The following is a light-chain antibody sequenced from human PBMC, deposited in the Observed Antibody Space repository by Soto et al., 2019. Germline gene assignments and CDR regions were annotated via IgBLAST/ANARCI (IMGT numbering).Light chain of an antibody. CDR3: CSYAGSYTYWV. V-gene: IGLV2-11*01. CDR1: SSDVGGYNF. J-gene: IGLJ3*02. Sequence: QSALTQPRSVSGSPGQSVTISCTGTSSDVGGYNFVSWYQQHPGKAPKVVIYDVNQRPSGVPDRFSGSKSGNTASLTISGLQAEDEDDYYCCSYAGSYTYWVFGGGTKLTVL. CDR2: DVN.